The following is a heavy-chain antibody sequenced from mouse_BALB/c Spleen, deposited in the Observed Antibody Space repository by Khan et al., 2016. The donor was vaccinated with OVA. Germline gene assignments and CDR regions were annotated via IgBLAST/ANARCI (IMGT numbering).Heavy chain of an antibody. CDR1: GYTLTNYG. CDR2: INTYTGEA. CDR3: SRSNGNYWFAY. D-gene: IGHD2-1*01. V-gene: IGHV9-3-1*01. Sequence: QIQLVQSGPELKKPGETVKISCKASGYTLTNYGMNWVKQAPGKGLKWMGWINTYTGEATYADDFKGRFAFSLETTASPAYLQLNTPKNEDTATYFCSRSNGNYWFAYWGQGTLVTVSA. J-gene: IGHJ3*01.